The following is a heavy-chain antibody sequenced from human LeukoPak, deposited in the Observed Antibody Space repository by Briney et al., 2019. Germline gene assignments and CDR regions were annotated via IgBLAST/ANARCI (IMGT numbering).Heavy chain of an antibody. Sequence: PSETLSLTCTVSGGSLSSSSYYWGWIRQPPGKGLEWIGSIYYSGSTYYNPSLKSRVTISVDTSKNQFSLKLSSVTAADTAVYYCARDLYDYSPNFDYWGQGTLVTVSS. J-gene: IGHJ4*02. CDR2: IYYSGST. CDR1: GGSLSSSSYY. V-gene: IGHV4-39*07. D-gene: IGHD4-11*01. CDR3: ARDLYDYSPNFDY.